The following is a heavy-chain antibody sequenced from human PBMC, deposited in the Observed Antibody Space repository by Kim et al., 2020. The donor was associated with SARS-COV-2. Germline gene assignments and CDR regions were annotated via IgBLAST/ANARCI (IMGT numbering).Heavy chain of an antibody. V-gene: IGHV3-21*01. Sequence: GGSLRLSCAASGFTFSSYSMNWVRQAPGKGLEWVSSISSSSSYIYYADSVKGRFTISRDNAKNSLYLQMNSLRAEDTAVYYCAREAWFGELLYYYGMDVWGQGTTVTVSS. D-gene: IGHD3-10*01. CDR1: GFTFSSYS. CDR3: AREAWFGELLYYYGMDV. CDR2: ISSSSSYI. J-gene: IGHJ6*02.